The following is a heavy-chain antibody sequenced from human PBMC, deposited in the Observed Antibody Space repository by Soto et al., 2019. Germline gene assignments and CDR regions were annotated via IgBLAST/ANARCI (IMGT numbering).Heavy chain of an antibody. CDR1: GFTFSSYS. D-gene: IGHD6-19*01. V-gene: IGHV3-48*02. CDR3: ARDESIIAVAGLFDY. J-gene: IGHJ4*02. CDR2: ISSSSSTI. Sequence: EVQLVESGGGLVQPGGSLRLSCAASGFTFSSYSMNWVRQAPGKGLEWVSYISSSSSTIYYADSVKGRFTISRDNAKNSLYLQINSLRDEDTAVYYCARDESIIAVAGLFDYWGQGTLVTVSS.